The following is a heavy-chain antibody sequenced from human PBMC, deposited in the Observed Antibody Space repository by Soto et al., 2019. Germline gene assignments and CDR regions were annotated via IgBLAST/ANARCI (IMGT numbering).Heavy chain of an antibody. J-gene: IGHJ6*02. Sequence: ASVKVSCKVSGYTLTELSMHWVRQAPGKGLEWMGGFDPEDGETIYAQKFQGRVTMTEDTSTDTAYMELSSLRSEDTAAYYCATAGSEWELPTSLYYYYGMDVWGQGTTVTVSS. D-gene: IGHD1-26*01. CDR2: FDPEDGET. V-gene: IGHV1-24*01. CDR1: GYTLTELS. CDR3: ATAGSEWELPTSLYYYYGMDV.